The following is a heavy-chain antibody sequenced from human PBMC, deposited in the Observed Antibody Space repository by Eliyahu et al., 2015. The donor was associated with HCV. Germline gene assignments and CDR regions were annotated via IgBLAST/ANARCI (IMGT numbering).Heavy chain of an antibody. V-gene: IGHV1-69*04. Sequence: QVQLVQSGAEVKKPGSSVKVSCKASGGTFSSYAISWVRQAPGQGLEWMGRINPFLGIANYAQKFQGRVTITADXPTSTAYMELSSLRSEDTAVYYCARDKRGYYGGNPHFDYWGQGTLVTVSS. CDR3: ARDKRGYYGGNPHFDY. J-gene: IGHJ4*02. D-gene: IGHD4-23*01. CDR1: GGTFSSYA. CDR2: INPFLGIA.